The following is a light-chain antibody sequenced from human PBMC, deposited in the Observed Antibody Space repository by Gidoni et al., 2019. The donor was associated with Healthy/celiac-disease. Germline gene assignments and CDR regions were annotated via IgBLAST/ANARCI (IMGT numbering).Light chain of an antibody. CDR2: GNS. Sequence: QSVLPQPPSVSRAPGQRVTLSCTGSSSNIGAGYDVHWYQQRPGTAPKLLIYGNSNRPSGVPDRFSGSKSGTSASLAITGLQAEDEADYYCQSYDSSLSGSHVVFGGGTKLTVL. J-gene: IGLJ2*01. CDR3: QSYDSSLSGSHVV. V-gene: IGLV1-40*01. CDR1: SSNIGAGYD.